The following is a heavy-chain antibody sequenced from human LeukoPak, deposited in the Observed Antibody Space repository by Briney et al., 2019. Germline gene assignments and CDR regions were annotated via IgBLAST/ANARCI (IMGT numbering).Heavy chain of an antibody. CDR1: GFTFSTYW. CDR3: ARDLEGWVPAAIGPYAFDI. Sequence: GGSLRLSCAASGFTFSTYWMSWVRQTPGEGLEWLANIKPDGSDQYYVDSVRGRFTISRDNARNSLYLQMNSLRAEDTAVYYCARDLEGWVPAAIGPYAFDIWGQGTMVTVSS. D-gene: IGHD2-2*01. V-gene: IGHV3-7*01. CDR2: IKPDGSDQ. J-gene: IGHJ3*02.